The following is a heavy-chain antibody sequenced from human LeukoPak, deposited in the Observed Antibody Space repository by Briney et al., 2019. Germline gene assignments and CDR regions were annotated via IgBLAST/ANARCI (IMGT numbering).Heavy chain of an antibody. D-gene: IGHD5-12*01. Sequence: SETLSLTCTVSGVSISEYYWTWIRQPPGKGLEWLGHIHPSGSTYSNPSLRSRVTVSVDTPNPPFSLTLSSVTAAHTAMYFCARGLATPNVSYWGQGTLVSVSS. CDR1: GVSISEYY. CDR3: ARGLATPNVSY. V-gene: IGHV4-4*08. J-gene: IGHJ4*02. CDR2: IHPSGST.